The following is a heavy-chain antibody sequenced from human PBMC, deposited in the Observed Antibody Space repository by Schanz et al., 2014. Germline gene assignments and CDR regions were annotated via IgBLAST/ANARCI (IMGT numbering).Heavy chain of an antibody. V-gene: IGHV4-30-4*07. CDR1: GGSISSGGYS. CDR3: ARRVVPATMGLYFDL. CDR2: IFFRGST. Sequence: QVQLQESGPGLVKPSQTLSLTCAVSGGSISSGGYSWSWIRQPPGKGLEWIGYIFFRGSTYYNPPLKVRVPISIDPPKTQFPVRLTSGTAADTATYYCARRVVPATMGLYFDLWGQGTLVTVSS. J-gene: IGHJ4*02. D-gene: IGHD2-21*01.